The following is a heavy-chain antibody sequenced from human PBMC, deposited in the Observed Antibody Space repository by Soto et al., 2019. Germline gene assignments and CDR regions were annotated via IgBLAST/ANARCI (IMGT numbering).Heavy chain of an antibody. V-gene: IGHV3-49*04. CDR3: TRAESPDTAYFSDY. Sequence: HPGGPLRLSCTTSGFPFENYAINWVRQAPGKGLEWVGLIRKQTYGGTPEYAASIKGRFTISRDESNDIASLQMNRLYPEDSAVYYCTRAESPDTAYFSDYWGQGTLVTVPQ. J-gene: IGHJ4*02. CDR2: IRKQTYGGTP. D-gene: IGHD3-3*01. CDR1: GFPFENYA.